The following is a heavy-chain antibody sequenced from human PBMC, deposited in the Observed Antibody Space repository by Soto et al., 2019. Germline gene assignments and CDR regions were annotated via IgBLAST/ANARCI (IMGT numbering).Heavy chain of an antibody. CDR2: IWRDGSKK. V-gene: IGHV3-33*01. Sequence: QVQLVESGGGVVQPGRSLTLSCAASGFTFSSYGMHWVRQGPGKGLEWVAFIWRDGSKKFYDDSVKGRFTISRDNSKNTLYLQMSSVRVEDTAVYYCARPITIAAVADYYYGMGVWGPGTTVTVSS. D-gene: IGHD6-13*01. CDR3: ARPITIAAVADYYYGMGV. J-gene: IGHJ6*02. CDR1: GFTFSSYG.